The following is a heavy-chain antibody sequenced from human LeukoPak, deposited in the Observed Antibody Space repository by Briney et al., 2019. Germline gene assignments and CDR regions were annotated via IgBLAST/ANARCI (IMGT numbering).Heavy chain of an antibody. CDR1: GGTFSSYT. V-gene: IGHV1-69*04. CDR2: IIPILGIA. J-gene: IGHJ5*02. CDR3: ARDFHHDYGDYSWFDP. D-gene: IGHD4-17*01. Sequence: SVKVSCKASGGTFSSYTISWVRQAPGQGLEWMGRIIPILGIANYAQKFQGRVRITADKSTSTAYMELSSLRSEDTAVYYCARDFHHDYGDYSWFDPWGQGTLVTVSS.